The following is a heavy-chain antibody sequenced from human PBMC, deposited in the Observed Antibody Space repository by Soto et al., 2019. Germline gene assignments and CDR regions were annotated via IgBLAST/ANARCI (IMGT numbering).Heavy chain of an antibody. V-gene: IGHV4-39*01. CDR1: GGSISSSSYY. Sequence: SETLSLTCTVSGGSISSSSYYWGWIRQPPGKGLEWIGSIYYSGSTYYNPSLKSRVTISVDTSKNQFSLKLSSVTAADTAVYYCARLWFGELSPEEYYYYMDVWGKGTTVTVSS. CDR3: ARLWFGELSPEEYYYYMDV. CDR2: IYYSGST. J-gene: IGHJ6*03. D-gene: IGHD3-10*01.